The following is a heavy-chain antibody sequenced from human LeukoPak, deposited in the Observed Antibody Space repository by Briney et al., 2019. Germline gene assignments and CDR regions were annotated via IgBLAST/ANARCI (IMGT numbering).Heavy chain of an antibody. J-gene: IGHJ4*02. D-gene: IGHD3-22*01. CDR2: IYTSGST. CDR1: GGSISSGSYD. Sequence: SETLSLTCTVSGGSISSGSYDWSWIRQPAGKGLDWIGRIYTSGSTNYNPSLKSRVTISVDTSKNQFSLKLSSVSAADTAVYYCAREDDSSTSFDYWGQRTLVTVSS. V-gene: IGHV4-61*02. CDR3: AREDDSSTSFDY.